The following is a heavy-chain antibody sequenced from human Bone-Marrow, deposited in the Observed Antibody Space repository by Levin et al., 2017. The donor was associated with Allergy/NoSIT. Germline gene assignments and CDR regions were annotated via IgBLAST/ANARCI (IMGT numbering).Heavy chain of an antibody. Sequence: TSGGSLRLSCAASGFSFGDYFMSWMRQAPGQGLEWIANIGGRSDYINYADSVKGRFSISRDNARNSLYLQMNSLRAEDTAVYFCARLSSTAQAGVTDYWGQGTLVTVSS. V-gene: IGHV3-11*06. CDR3: ARLSSTAQAGVTDY. CDR2: IGGRSDYI. J-gene: IGHJ4*02. D-gene: IGHD3-3*01. CDR1: GFSFGDYF.